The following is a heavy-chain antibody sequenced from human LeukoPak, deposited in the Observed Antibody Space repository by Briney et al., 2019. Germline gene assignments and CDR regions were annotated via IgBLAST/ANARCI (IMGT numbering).Heavy chain of an antibody. D-gene: IGHD2-15*01. V-gene: IGHV1-69*13. CDR3: ARDFVDGYCSGGSCHNWFDP. CDR1: GGTFSSYA. CDR2: IIPIFGTA. Sequence: SVKVSCKASGGTFSSYAISWVRQAPGQGLGWMGGIIPIFGTANYAQKFQGRVTITADESTSTAYMELSSLRSEDTAVYYCARDFVDGYCSGGSCHNWFDPWGQGTLVTVSS. J-gene: IGHJ5*02.